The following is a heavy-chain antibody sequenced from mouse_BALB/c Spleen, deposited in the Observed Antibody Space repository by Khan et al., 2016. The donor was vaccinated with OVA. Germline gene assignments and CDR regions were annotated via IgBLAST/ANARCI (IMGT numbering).Heavy chain of an antibody. CDR1: GYSITSDYA. CDR2: ISYSGNT. CDR3: ARVHGGDFDY. V-gene: IGHV3-2*02. Sequence: EVQLVESGPGLVKPSQSLSLTCTVTGYSITSDYAWNWIRQFPGNKLEWMGYISYSGNTKYTPSLKSRISITRDTSKNQFFLQLNFVTIEDTATYYCARVHGGDFDYWGQGTTLTVSS. J-gene: IGHJ2*01.